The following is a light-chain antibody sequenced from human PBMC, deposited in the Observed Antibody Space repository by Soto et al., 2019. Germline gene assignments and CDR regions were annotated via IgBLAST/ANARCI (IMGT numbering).Light chain of an antibody. CDR2: ENN. J-gene: IGLJ1*01. CDR1: SSNIGYNY. CDR3: GTWDSSLSLYV. Sequence: QSVLTQPPSVSAAPGQTVTISCSGSSSNIGYNYVSWYQQLPGTAPKLLIYENNKRPSGIPDRFSGSKSGTSATLGITGLQTGDEADYYCGTWDSSLSLYVFGTGTKLTVL. V-gene: IGLV1-51*02.